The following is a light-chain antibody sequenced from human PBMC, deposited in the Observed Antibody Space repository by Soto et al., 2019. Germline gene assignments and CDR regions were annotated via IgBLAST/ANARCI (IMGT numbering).Light chain of an antibody. CDR2: GAS. CDR1: QSVSSK. V-gene: IGKV3-20*01. J-gene: IGKJ5*01. Sequence: EIVMTQSPATLSVSPGEIATLSFSASQSVSSKLAWYQQKPGQAPRLLIYGASTRATGIPDRFSGSGSGTDFTLTISRLEPEDFAVYYCQQYGSSPMTFGQGTRLEIK. CDR3: QQYGSSPMT.